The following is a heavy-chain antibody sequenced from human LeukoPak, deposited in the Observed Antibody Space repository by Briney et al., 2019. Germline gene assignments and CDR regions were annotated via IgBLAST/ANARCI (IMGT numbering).Heavy chain of an antibody. D-gene: IGHD2-8*01. CDR1: GGSISSYY. CDR2: IYYSGST. CDR3: ARFTNGVPLH. Sequence: PSETLSLTCTVSGGSISSYYWSWIRQPPGKGLEWIGYIYYSGSTNYNPSLKSRVTISVDTSKNQFSLKLSSVTAADTAVYYCARFTNGVPLHWGQGTLVTVSS. J-gene: IGHJ4*02. V-gene: IGHV4-59*01.